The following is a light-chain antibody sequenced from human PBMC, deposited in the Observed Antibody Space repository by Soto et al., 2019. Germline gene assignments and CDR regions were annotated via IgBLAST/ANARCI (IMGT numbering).Light chain of an antibody. CDR1: KLGDKY. V-gene: IGLV3-1*01. CDR2: QDS. J-gene: IGLJ1*01. CDR3: QAWDSSTHYV. Sequence: SYELTQPPSVSVSPGQTASITCSGDKLGDKYACWYQQKPGQSPVLVIYQDSKRPSGIPERFSAYNSGNTATLTISGTQAMDEADYYCQAWDSSTHYVFGTGTKLTVL.